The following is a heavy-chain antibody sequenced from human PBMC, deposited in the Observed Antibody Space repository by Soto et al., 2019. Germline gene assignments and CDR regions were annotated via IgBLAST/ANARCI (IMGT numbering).Heavy chain of an antibody. CDR1: GYSFTAYY. CDR3: AKSILTGHEYYYGMDV. J-gene: IGHJ6*02. D-gene: IGHD3-9*01. CDR2: INPSVGNT. V-gene: IGHV1-46*01. Sequence: ASVKVSCKASGYSFTAYYIHWVRQAPGQGLEWMGIINPSVGNTRYTQNFQGRVTMTRDTSTNSVYLELSSLRSDDTAVYYCAKSILTGHEYYYGMDVWGQGTTVTVSS.